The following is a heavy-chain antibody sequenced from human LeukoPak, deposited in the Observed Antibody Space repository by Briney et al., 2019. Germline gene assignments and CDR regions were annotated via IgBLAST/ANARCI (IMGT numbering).Heavy chain of an antibody. Sequence: SETLSLTCTVSGGSTSSYYWSWIRQPPGKGLEWIWYIYYSGSTNYNPSLKSRVTISVDTSKNQFSLKLSSVTAADTAVYYCARFRGYSYGDFDYWGQGTLVTVSS. J-gene: IGHJ4*02. CDR3: ARFRGYSYGDFDY. D-gene: IGHD5-18*01. CDR2: IYYSGST. CDR1: GGSTSSYY. V-gene: IGHV4-59*01.